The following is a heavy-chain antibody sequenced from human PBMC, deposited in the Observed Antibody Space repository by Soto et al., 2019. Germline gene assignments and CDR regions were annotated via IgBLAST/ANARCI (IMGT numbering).Heavy chain of an antibody. J-gene: IGHJ6*01. D-gene: IGHD1-1*01. CDR3: GKGYWKGDV. V-gene: IGHV3-23*01. Sequence: EVQLLESGGGLVQPGGSLRLSCAASGFTFSTYAMNWVRQAPGNGLEWVSAISGSGGSIHYADSVKGRFTISRDNSKNTLDLQMNSLRDEDAAVYHCGKGYWKGDVWGQGATVTVSS. CDR1: GFTFSTYA. CDR2: ISGSGGSI.